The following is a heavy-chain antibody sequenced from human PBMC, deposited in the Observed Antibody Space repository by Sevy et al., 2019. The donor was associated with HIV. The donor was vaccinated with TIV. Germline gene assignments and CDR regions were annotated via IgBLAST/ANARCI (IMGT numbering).Heavy chain of an antibody. CDR3: ARAYCSGGRCYSLAY. Sequence: ASVKVSCKISGYTFSSYRITWVRQAPGQGLECMGWINPHNGDTNYAQKLQGRVTMITDTSTTTAYMELRNLRSDDTAVYYCARAYCSGGRCYSLAYWGQGTLVTVSS. J-gene: IGHJ4*01. V-gene: IGHV1-18*01. CDR1: GYTFSSYR. CDR2: INPHNGDT. D-gene: IGHD2-15*01.